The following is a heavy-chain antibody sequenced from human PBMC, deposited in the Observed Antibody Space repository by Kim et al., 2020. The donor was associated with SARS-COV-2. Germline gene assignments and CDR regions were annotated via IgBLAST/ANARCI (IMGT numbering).Heavy chain of an antibody. Sequence: GGSLRLSCAASGFTFDDYAMHWVRQAPGKGLEWVSGISWNSGSIGYADSVKGRFTISRDNAKNSLYLQMNSLRAEDTALYYCATPSYWGQGTLVTVSS. CDR3: ATPSY. CDR2: ISWNSGSI. J-gene: IGHJ4*02. CDR1: GFTFDDYA. V-gene: IGHV3-9*01.